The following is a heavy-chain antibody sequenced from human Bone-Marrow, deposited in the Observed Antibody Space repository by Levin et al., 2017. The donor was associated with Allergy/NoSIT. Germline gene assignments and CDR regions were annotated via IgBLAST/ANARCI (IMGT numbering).Heavy chain of an antibody. V-gene: IGHV3-30*18. CDR2: ISYDGSNK. D-gene: IGHD6-19*01. J-gene: IGHJ4*02. CDR3: AKGGSYSSGWRAGFDY. CDR1: GFTFSSYD. Sequence: GGSLRLSCAASGFTFSSYDMHWVRQAPGKGLEWVAVISYDGSNKYYADSVKGRFTISRDNSKNTLYLQMNSLRVEDTAVYFCAKGGSYSSGWRAGFDYWGQGTLVTVSS.